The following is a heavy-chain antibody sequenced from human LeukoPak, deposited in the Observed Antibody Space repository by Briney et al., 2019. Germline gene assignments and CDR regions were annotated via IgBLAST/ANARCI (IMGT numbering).Heavy chain of an antibody. CDR1: GFTVSSYS. Sequence: GGSLTLSSAASGFTVSSYSMNWVRQAPGKGLEWVSYISSSSSTIYYADSVKGRFTISRDNAKNSLYLQMNSLRDEDTAVYYCARYYCSSTSCYAPSGYWGQGTLVTVSS. D-gene: IGHD2-2*01. CDR2: ISSSSSTI. V-gene: IGHV3-48*02. CDR3: ARYYCSSTSCYAPSGY. J-gene: IGHJ4*02.